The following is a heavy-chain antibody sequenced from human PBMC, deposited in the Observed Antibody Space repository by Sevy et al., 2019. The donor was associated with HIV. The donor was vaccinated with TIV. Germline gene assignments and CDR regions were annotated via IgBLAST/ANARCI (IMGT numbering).Heavy chain of an antibody. CDR3: ARFDTKIKIFGVPRGIY. V-gene: IGHV4-34*01. CDR2: INHSEVT. D-gene: IGHD3-3*01. Sequence: SETLSLTCTVYGASFNDFYWNWIRQPPGKGLEWIGEINHSEVTKYNPSLKSRVTISVDAANSQFSLKLTSVTAADTAVDYCARFDTKIKIFGVPRGIYLGPGTMVTVSS. CDR1: GASFNDFY. J-gene: IGHJ4*02.